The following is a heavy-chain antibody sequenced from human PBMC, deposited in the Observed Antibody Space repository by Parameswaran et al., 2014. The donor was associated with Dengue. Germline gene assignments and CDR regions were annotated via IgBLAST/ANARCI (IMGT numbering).Heavy chain of an antibody. D-gene: IGHD3-10*01. CDR3: ARDVRVYGSGSYYSGYYYYYMDV. J-gene: IGHJ6*03. V-gene: IGHV3-11*01. CDR2: ISSSGSTI. Sequence: VRQAPGKGLEWVSYISSSGSTIYYADSVKGRFTISRDNAKNSLYLQMNSLRAEDTAVYYCARDVRVYGSGSYYSGYYYYYMDVWGKGTTVTVSS.